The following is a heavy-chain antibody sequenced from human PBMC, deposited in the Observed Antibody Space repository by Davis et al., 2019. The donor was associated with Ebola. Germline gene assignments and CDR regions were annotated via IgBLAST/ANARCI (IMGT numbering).Heavy chain of an antibody. V-gene: IGHV1-69*04. CDR3: ARDPPTYSGYDFYYYYYGMDV. J-gene: IGHJ6*02. CDR1: GGTFSSYA. Sequence: SVKVSCKASGGTFSSYAINWVRQAPGQGLESMGRIIPILGIANYAQKLQGRVTMTTDTSTRTAYMELRSLRSDDTAVYYCARDPPTYSGYDFYYYYYGMDVWGQGTTVTVSS. D-gene: IGHD5-12*01. CDR2: IIPILGIA.